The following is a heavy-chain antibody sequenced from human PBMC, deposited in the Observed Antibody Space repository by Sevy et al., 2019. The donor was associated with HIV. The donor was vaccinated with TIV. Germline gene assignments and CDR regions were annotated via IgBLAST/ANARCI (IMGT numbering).Heavy chain of an antibody. Sequence: GGSLRLSCAASGFSFSTYAMTWVRQAPGKGLEWVSAISGSGSNTYNADSVKGRFTISRDNSKNTLYLQMNSLRAEDTAVYYCAKVGPGYNYDSSGYFPSWGQGTLVTVSS. CDR2: ISGSGSNT. V-gene: IGHV3-23*01. J-gene: IGHJ4*02. CDR1: GFSFSTYA. D-gene: IGHD3-22*01. CDR3: AKVGPGYNYDSSGYFPS.